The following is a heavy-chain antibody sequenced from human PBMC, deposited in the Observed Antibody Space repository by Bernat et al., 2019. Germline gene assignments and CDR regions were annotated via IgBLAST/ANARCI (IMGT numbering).Heavy chain of an antibody. D-gene: IGHD6-6*01. CDR2: IWYDGSNK. CDR1: GFTFSSYG. J-gene: IGHJ4*02. CDR3: ARSSIAALCYFDY. Sequence: QVQLVESGGGVVQPGRSLRLSCAASGFTFSSYGMHWVRQAPGKGLEWVAVIWYDGSNKYYADSVKGRFTISRDNSKNTLYLQMNSLRAEDTAVYYCARSSIAALCYFDYWGQGTLVTVSS. V-gene: IGHV3-33*01.